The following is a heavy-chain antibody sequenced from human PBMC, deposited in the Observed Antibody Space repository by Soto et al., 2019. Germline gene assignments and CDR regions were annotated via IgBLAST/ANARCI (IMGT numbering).Heavy chain of an antibody. CDR2: IDPSDSYT. D-gene: IGHD3-3*01. J-gene: IGHJ3*02. CDR3: ARYDFWSGYVTAAFDI. Sequence: ESLKISCKGSGYSFTSYLISWVRQMPGKGLEWMGRIDPSDSYTNYSPSFQGHVTISADKSISTAYLQWSSLKASDTAMYYCARYDFWSGYVTAAFDIWGQGTMVTVSS. CDR1: GYSFTSYL. V-gene: IGHV5-10-1*01.